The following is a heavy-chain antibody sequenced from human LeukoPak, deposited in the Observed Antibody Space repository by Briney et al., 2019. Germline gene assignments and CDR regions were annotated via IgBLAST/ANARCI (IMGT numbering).Heavy chain of an antibody. CDR1: GFTLSSYA. J-gene: IGHJ6*03. D-gene: IGHD6-13*01. CDR2: IYSGGST. CDR3: ARTHSSSWPYYYYMDV. V-gene: IGHV3-53*01. Sequence: PGGSLRLSCATSGFTLSSYAMSWVRQAPGKGLEWVSVIYSGGSTYYADSVKGRFTISRDNSKNTLYLQMNSLRAEDTAVYYCARTHSSSWPYYYYMDVWGKGTTVTVSS.